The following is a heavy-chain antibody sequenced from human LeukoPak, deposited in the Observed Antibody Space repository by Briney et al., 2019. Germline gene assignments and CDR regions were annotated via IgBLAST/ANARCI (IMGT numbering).Heavy chain of an antibody. CDR1: GYTFTSYD. Sequence: ASVKVSCKASGYTFTSYDINWVRQATGQGLEWMGWMNPNSGNTGYAQKLQGRVTMTRNTSISTAYMELSSLRSEDTAVYYCARGVTMVRGAPLNYWGQGTLVTVSS. V-gene: IGHV1-8*01. J-gene: IGHJ4*02. D-gene: IGHD3-10*01. CDR3: ARGVTMVRGAPLNY. CDR2: MNPNSGNT.